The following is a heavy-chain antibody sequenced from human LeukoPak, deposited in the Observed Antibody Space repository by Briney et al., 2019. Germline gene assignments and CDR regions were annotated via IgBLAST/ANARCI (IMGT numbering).Heavy chain of an antibody. J-gene: IGHJ3*02. CDR3: ARDPAYGDYVGAFDI. CDR1: GFTFSSYE. V-gene: IGHV3-48*03. D-gene: IGHD4-17*01. Sequence: PGGSLRLSCAASGFTFSSYEMNWVRQAPGKGLEWVSYISSSGSTIYYADSVKGRFTISRDNAKNSLYLQMNSLRAEDTAVYYCARDPAYGDYVGAFDIWGQGTMVTVSS. CDR2: ISSSGSTI.